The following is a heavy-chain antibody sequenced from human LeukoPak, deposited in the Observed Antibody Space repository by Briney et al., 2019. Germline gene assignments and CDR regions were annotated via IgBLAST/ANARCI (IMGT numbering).Heavy chain of an antibody. J-gene: IGHJ5*02. Sequence: SETLSLTCTVSGYSISSGYYWGWIRQPPGKGLEWIGSIYYSGTTYYNPSLKSRVTISVDTSKNQFSLRLSSVTAADTAVYYCARTPFPYSSGWYAWGQGTLVTVSS. CDR2: IYYSGTT. CDR1: GYSISSGYY. CDR3: ARTPFPYSSGWYA. V-gene: IGHV4-38-2*02. D-gene: IGHD6-19*01.